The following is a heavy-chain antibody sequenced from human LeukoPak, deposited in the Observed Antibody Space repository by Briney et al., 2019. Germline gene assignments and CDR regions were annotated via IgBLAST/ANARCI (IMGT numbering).Heavy chain of an antibody. CDR2: IWFDGTKK. V-gene: IGHV3-33*01. CDR1: GITFSIYG. D-gene: IGHD3-10*01. CDR3: AREEATTVRGVSDY. Sequence: GGSLRLSCAASGITFSIYGMHWVRQAPGKGLEWVALIWFDGTKKYYADSVKGRFTISRDNSKNTLYLQMNSLRAEDTAVYYCAREEATTVRGVSDYWGQGTLVTVSS. J-gene: IGHJ4*02.